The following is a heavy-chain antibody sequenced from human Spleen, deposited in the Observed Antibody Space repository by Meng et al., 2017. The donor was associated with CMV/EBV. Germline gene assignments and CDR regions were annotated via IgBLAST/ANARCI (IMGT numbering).Heavy chain of an antibody. V-gene: IGHV3-74*01. CDR2: INSDGST. Sequence: GGSLRLSCAASGFTFSSYWMHWVRQAPGKGPVWVSRINSDGSTSYADSVKGRFTISRDNSKNTVYLQMNSLRAEDTAVYYCARLMDVWGQGTTVTVSS. CDR3: ARLMDV. J-gene: IGHJ6*02. CDR1: GFTFSSYW.